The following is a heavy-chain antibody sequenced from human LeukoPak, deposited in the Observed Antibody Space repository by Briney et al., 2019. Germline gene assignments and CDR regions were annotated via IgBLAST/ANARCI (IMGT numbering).Heavy chain of an antibody. CDR1: GFTFSSYA. CDR3: ASAQYYDFWSGREDYYYGMDV. CDR2: ISYDGSNK. D-gene: IGHD3-3*01. V-gene: IGHV3-30-3*01. J-gene: IGHJ6*02. Sequence: PGGSLRLSCAASGFTFSSYAMHWVRQAPGKGLEWVAVISYDGSNKYYADSVKGRFTISRDNSKNTLYLQMNSLRAEDTAVYYCASAQYYDFWSGREDYYYGMDVWGQGTTVTVSS.